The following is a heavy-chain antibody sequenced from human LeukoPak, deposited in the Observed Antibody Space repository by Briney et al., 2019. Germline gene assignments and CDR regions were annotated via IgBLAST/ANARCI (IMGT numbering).Heavy chain of an antibody. CDR2: IFPRDSHA. CDR3: AKSHATWYGES. Sequence: GESLKISCQASGYTFTNYWIVWVRQMPGKGLEFLGIIFPRDSHARYSPSFQGHITISADTSISTAYLQWSSLAASDTAMYYCAKSHATWYGESWGQGTLVTVSS. J-gene: IGHJ4*02. CDR1: GYTFTNYW. D-gene: IGHD6-13*01. V-gene: IGHV5-51*01.